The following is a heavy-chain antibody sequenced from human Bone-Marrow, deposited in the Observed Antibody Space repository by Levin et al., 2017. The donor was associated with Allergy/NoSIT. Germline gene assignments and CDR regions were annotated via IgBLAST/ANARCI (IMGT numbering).Heavy chain of an antibody. CDR1: GFTFSSYS. D-gene: IGHD2-15*01. CDR2: ISSSGSYI. J-gene: IGHJ4*02. Sequence: AGGSLRLSCAASGFTFSSYSMNWVRQAPGKGLEWVSAISSSGSYIYYADSLKGRFTISRDNSKNSLYLQMNSLRAEDTAVYYCARQDKLHYYFGSWGQGTLVAVSS. V-gene: IGHV3-21*01. CDR3: ARQDKLHYYFGS.